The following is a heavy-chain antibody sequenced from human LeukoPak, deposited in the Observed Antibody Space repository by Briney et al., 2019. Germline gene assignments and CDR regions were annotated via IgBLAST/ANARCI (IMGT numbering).Heavy chain of an antibody. CDR3: ARGDRGYYYDSSGYIGS. J-gene: IGHJ4*02. CDR2: IIPIFGTA. Sequence: ASVKVSCKASEGTFSSYAISWVRQAPGQGLEWMGGIIPIFGTANYAQKFQGRVTITADESTSTAYMELSSLRSEDTAVYYCARGDRGYYYDSSGYIGSWGQGTLVTVSS. CDR1: EGTFSSYA. D-gene: IGHD3-22*01. V-gene: IGHV1-69*13.